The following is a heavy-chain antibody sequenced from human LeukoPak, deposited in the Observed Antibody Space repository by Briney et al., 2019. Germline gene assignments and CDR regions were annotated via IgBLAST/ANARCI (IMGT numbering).Heavy chain of an antibody. CDR2: FDPEDGET. V-gene: IGHV1-24*01. CDR1: GYTLTELS. CDR3: ATAQPAVVVIDPHGMDV. D-gene: IGHD3-22*01. J-gene: IGHJ6*02. Sequence: ASVKVSCKVSGYTLTELSMHWVRQAPGKGLEWMGGFDPEDGETIYAQKFQGRVTMTEDTSTDTAYMELSSLRSEDTAVYYCATAQPAVVVIDPHGMDVWGQGTTVTVSS.